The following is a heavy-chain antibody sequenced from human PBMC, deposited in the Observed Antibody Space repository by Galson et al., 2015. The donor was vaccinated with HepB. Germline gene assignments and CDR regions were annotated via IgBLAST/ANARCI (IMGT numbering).Heavy chain of an antibody. CDR2: IWYDGSRK. D-gene: IGHD3-10*01. CDR3: ARTTMVRGVYYYYAMDV. Sequence: SLRLSCAASGFTFSTYGMHWVRQAPCKGLEWVSLIWYDGSRKYYADSVKGRFTISRDNSKNTLYLQMNSLGAEDTAVYYCARTTMVRGVYYYYAMDVWGQGTTVTVSS. V-gene: IGHV3-33*08. J-gene: IGHJ6*02. CDR1: GFTFSTYG.